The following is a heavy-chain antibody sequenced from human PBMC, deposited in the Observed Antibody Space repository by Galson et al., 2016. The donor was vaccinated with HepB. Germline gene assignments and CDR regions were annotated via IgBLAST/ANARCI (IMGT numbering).Heavy chain of an antibody. CDR3: ARDHRLYNYDSTGYLDH. CDR2: MSSDGTKK. J-gene: IGHJ5*02. Sequence: SLRLSCAASRFTFSDYALHWVRQAPGKGLEWVAVMSSDGTKKYHADSVKGRFTISRDNSKNTLYLQMNSLRAEDTAVYYCARDHRLYNYDSTGYLDHWGQGTLVTVSS. CDR1: RFTFSDYA. D-gene: IGHD3-22*01. V-gene: IGHV3-30-3*01.